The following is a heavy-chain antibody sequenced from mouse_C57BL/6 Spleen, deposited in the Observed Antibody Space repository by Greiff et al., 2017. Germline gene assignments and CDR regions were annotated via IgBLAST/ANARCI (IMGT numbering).Heavy chain of an antibody. D-gene: IGHD2-3*01. V-gene: IGHV1-15*01. CDR1: GYTFTDYE. CDR2: IDPETGGT. CDR3: TRERVYDGYPYAMDY. J-gene: IGHJ4*01. Sequence: QVQLQQSGAELVRPGASVTLSCKASGYTFTDYEMHWVKQTPVHGLEWIGAIDPETGGTAYNQKFKGKAILTADKSSSTAYMELRSLTSDDSAVYYCTRERVYDGYPYAMDYWGQGTSVTVSS.